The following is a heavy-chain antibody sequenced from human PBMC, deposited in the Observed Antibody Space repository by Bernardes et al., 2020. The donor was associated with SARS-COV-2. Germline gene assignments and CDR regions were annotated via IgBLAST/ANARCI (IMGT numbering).Heavy chain of an antibody. D-gene: IGHD1-26*01. V-gene: IGHV3-74*01. CDR2: ISSDGSST. CDR3: ARPGRPGAYYFDY. CDR1: GFTFSTYC. J-gene: IGHJ4*02. Sequence: GGSLRLSCAASGFTFSTYCMHWVRQAPGKGLVWVSRISSDGSSTTYADSVKGRFTIPRDNAKNTLYLQMNSLRAEDTAVYYCARPGRPGAYYFDYWGQGNRVTVSS.